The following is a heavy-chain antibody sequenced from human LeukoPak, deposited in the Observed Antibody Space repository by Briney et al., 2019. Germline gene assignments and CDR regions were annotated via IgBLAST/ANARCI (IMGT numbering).Heavy chain of an antibody. V-gene: IGHV4-4*09. CDR3: ARHLRSKGRETFSFLFDP. D-gene: IGHD3-16*01. J-gene: IGHJ5*02. CDR1: GGSISSYS. Sequence: PSETLSLTCTVSGGSISSYSWSWIRQPPGKGLEWIGYIYTSGSTNYNPSLKSRVTISVDTSKNQFSLKLSSVTAADTAVYYCARHLRSKGRETFSFLFDPWGQGTLVTVSS. CDR2: IYTSGST.